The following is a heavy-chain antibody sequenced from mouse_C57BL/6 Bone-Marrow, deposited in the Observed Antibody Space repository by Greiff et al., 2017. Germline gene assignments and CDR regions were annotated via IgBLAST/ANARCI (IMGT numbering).Heavy chain of an antibody. J-gene: IGHJ2*01. CDR2: IYPEDGDT. CDR1: GYAFSGYC. CDR3: ERGGGFDY. V-gene: IGHV1-80*01. Sequence: QVHVKQSGAELVKPGASVKISCKASGYAFSGYCMNWVKQRPGKGLEWIGQIYPEDGDTSYNGKFKGKATLTVDKSSSTAYMQLSSLTSEDSAVYACERGGGFDYWGQGTTLTVSS.